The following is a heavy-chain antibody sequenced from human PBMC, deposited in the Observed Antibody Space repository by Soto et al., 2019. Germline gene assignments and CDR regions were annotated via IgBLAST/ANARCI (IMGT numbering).Heavy chain of an antibody. CDR3: ARIRDYYDSSGYQYYFDY. V-gene: IGHV1-18*04. CDR1: GYTFTSYG. D-gene: IGHD3-22*01. CDR2: ISAYNGNT. Sequence: QVPLVQSGAEVKKPGASVKVSCKASGYTFTSYGISWVRQAPGQGLEWMGWISAYNGNTNYAQKLQGRVTMTTDTSTSTAYMELRSLRSDDTAVYYCARIRDYYDSSGYQYYFDYWGQGTLVTVSS. J-gene: IGHJ4*02.